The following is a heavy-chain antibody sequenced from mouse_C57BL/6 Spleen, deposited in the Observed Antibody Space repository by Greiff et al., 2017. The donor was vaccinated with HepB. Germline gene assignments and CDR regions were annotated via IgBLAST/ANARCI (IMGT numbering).Heavy chain of an antibody. CDR1: GFTFSDYG. CDR3: ARSGYYGSSYDYYAMDY. V-gene: IGHV5-17*01. CDR2: ISSGSSTI. D-gene: IGHD1-1*01. Sequence: EVMLVESGGGLVKPGGSLKLSCAASGFTFSDYGMHWVRQAPEKGLEWVAYISSGSSTIYYADTVKGRFTISRDNAKNTLFLQMTSLRSKDTAMYYCARSGYYGSSYDYYAMDYWGQGTSVTVSS. J-gene: IGHJ4*01.